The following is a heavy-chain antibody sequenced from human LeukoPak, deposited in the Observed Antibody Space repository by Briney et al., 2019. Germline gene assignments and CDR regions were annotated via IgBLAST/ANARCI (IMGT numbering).Heavy chain of an antibody. CDR2: ISSSSSYI. CDR1: GFTFSSYS. D-gene: IGHD3-22*01. V-gene: IGHV3-21*01. CDR3: ARDRRAHYYDSSGYYTGGDY. J-gene: IGHJ4*02. Sequence: GGSLRLSCAASGFTFSSYSMNWVRQAPGKGLEWVSSISSSSSYIYYADSVKGRFTISRDNAKNSLYLQMNSLRAEDTAVYYCARDRRAHYYDSSGYYTGGDYWGQGTLVTVSS.